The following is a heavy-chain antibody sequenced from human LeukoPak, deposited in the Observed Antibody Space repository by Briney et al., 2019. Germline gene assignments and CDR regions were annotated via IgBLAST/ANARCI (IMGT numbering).Heavy chain of an antibody. CDR3: ARVRGFLDY. CDR1: GYSINSGHY. Sequence: SETLFLTCAVSGYSINSGHYWGWIRQPPGKGLEWIGSGYYSGTTHYNPSLKSRVSISVDTSKNQFALKLSSVTAADTAVYFCARVRGFLDYWGQGTLVTVSS. D-gene: IGHD3-10*01. J-gene: IGHJ4*02. CDR2: GYYSGTT. V-gene: IGHV4-38-2*01.